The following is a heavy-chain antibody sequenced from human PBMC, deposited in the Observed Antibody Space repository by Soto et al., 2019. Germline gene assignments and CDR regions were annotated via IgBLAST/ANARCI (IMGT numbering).Heavy chain of an antibody. J-gene: IGHJ4*02. CDR1: GGSISSYY. CDR2: IYYSGST. CDR3: ARVGRATTISRYFYD. V-gene: IGHV4-59*01. D-gene: IGHD1-26*01. Sequence: PSETLSLTCTVSGGSISSYYWSWIRQPPGKGLEWIGYIYYSGSTNYNPSLKSRVTISVDTSKNQFSLKLSSVTAADTAVYYCARVGRATTISRYFYDWGQGTLVTVSS.